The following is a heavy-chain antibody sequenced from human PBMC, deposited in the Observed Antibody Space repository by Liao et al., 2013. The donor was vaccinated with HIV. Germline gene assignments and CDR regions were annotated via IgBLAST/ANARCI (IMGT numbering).Heavy chain of an antibody. J-gene: IGHJ4*02. Sequence: QVRLQESGPGLVKPSQTLSLTCTVSGGSISSGDYYWSWIRQPPGKGLEWIGEINHSGSTNYNPSLKSRVTISVDTSKNQFSLKLSSVTAADTAVYYCARGLDSYGYNYWGQGTLVTVSS. CDR1: GGSISSGDYY. CDR3: ARGLDSYGYNY. V-gene: IGHV4-30-4*08. D-gene: IGHD5-18*01. CDR2: INHSGST.